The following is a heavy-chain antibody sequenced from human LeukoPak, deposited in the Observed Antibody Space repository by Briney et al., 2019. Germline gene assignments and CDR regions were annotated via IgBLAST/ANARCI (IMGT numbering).Heavy chain of an antibody. CDR1: GFTFDDYA. Sequence: GRSLRLSCAASGFTFDDYAMHWVRQAPGKGLEWVSGISWNSGSIGYADSVKGRFTISRDNAKNSLYLQMNSLRAEDMALYYCAKGVGLEWLCGMGAFDIWGQGTMVTVSS. V-gene: IGHV3-9*03. CDR2: ISWNSGSI. CDR3: AKGVGLEWLCGMGAFDI. J-gene: IGHJ3*02. D-gene: IGHD3-3*01.